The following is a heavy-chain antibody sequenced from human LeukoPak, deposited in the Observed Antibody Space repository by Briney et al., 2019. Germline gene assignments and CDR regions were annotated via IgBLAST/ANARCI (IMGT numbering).Heavy chain of an antibody. V-gene: IGHV3-48*01. J-gene: IGHJ6*03. CDR1: GFTFSSYS. CDR2: ISSSSSTI. Sequence: GGSLRLSCAASGFTFSSYSMNWVRQAPGKGLEWVSYISSSSSTIYYADSVKGRFTISRDNAKNSLYLQMNSLRAEDTAVYYCARPTTYYDFWSGNYYYYMDVWGKGTTVTVSS. D-gene: IGHD3-3*01. CDR3: ARPTTYYDFWSGNYYYYMDV.